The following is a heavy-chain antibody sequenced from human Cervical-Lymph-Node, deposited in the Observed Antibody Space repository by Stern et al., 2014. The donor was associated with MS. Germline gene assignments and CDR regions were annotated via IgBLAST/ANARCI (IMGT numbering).Heavy chain of an antibody. D-gene: IGHD2-2*03. CDR2: IKEDGSET. Sequence: EVQLEESGAGLVQPGGSLRLSCAASGFTFSSYWMNWVRQAPGKGLEWVGNIKEDGSETYYVESLKGRLTISRDNVKNSLYLHINSLRAEDTAVYYCARGLDTWGQGTLVTVSS. V-gene: IGHV3-7*01. CDR1: GFTFSSYW. J-gene: IGHJ5*02. CDR3: ARGLDT.